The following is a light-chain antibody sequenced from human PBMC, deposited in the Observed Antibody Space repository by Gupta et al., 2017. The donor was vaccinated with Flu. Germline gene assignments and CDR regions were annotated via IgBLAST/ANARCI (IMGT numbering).Light chain of an antibody. CDR2: GNN. Sequence: QSGLTQPPSVSGAPGQRLTNSCTGSSSNLGAGYDVHWYQHFPGKAPKLLLYGNNHRPSGVPDRFSGSKSGTSASLAITGLQADDEADYFCQSYDSSLSGSVFGGGTKLTVL. CDR1: SSNLGAGYD. CDR3: QSYDSSLSGSV. V-gene: IGLV1-40*01. J-gene: IGLJ3*02.